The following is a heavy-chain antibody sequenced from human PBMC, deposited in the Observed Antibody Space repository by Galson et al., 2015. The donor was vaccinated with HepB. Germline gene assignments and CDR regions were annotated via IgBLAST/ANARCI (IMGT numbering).Heavy chain of an antibody. Sequence: SLRLSCAASGFTFSSYVMHWVRQAPGKGLEWVSFISSSGGSIYYADSVQGRFTISRDSAKNSLYLQMNSLRAEDTAVYYCARWYCSSASCPYYYYYGMDVWGQGTTVTVSS. J-gene: IGHJ6*02. CDR1: GFTFSSYV. CDR2: ISSSGGSI. V-gene: IGHV3-48*03. CDR3: ARWYCSSASCPYYYYYGMDV. D-gene: IGHD2-2*01.